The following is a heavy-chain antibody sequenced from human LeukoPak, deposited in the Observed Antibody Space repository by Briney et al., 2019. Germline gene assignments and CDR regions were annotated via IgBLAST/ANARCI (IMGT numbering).Heavy chain of an antibody. D-gene: IGHD6-19*01. J-gene: IGHJ4*02. CDR2: INPSGGST. V-gene: IGHV1-46*01. Sequence: ASVKVSCKASGYTFTSYDINWVRQAPGQGLERMGIINPSGGSTSYAQKFQGRVTMTRDMSTSTVYMELSSLRSEDTAVYYCARGRGSGLGYFDYWGQGTLVTVSS. CDR1: GYTFTSYD. CDR3: ARGRGSGLGYFDY.